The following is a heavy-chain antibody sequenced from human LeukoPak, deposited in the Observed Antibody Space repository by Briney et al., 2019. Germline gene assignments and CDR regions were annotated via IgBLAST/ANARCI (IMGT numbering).Heavy chain of an antibody. CDR2: ISSSSKHL. CDR1: GFTFRTYS. D-gene: IGHD6-19*01. Sequence: GGSLRLSCGASGFTFRTYSMTWVRQAPGKGLDWVSSISSSSKHLYYADSVKGRFTISRDNAKNSLYLQMNSLRAEDTAVYYCARVGSDWYYFDYWGQGTLVTVSS. V-gene: IGHV3-21*01. CDR3: ARVGSDWYYFDY. J-gene: IGHJ4*02.